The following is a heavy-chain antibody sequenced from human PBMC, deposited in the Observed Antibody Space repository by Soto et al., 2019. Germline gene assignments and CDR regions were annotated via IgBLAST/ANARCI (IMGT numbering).Heavy chain of an antibody. D-gene: IGHD2-21*01. Sequence: GSGPTLVNPTQTLTLTCNLSGFSLSTRGVGVGWFRQPPGKALEWLALLYWGDDKRYRPSLKNRLTISKDTSKNQAVLTMTKLDPADTATYYCARVWWFGEKEYFQNWGQGTLVTVSS. CDR1: GFSLSTRGVG. V-gene: IGHV2-5*02. CDR3: ARVWWFGEKEYFQN. CDR2: LYWGDDK. J-gene: IGHJ1*01.